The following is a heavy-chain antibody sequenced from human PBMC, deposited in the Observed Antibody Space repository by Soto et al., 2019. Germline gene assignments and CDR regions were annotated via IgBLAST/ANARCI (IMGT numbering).Heavy chain of an antibody. J-gene: IGHJ4*02. CDR2: IYYSGST. Sequence: SETLSLTCTVSGGSISSSSYYWGWIRQPPGKGLEWIGSIYYSGSTYYNPSLKSRVTISVDTSKNQFSLKLSSVTAADTAVYYCAKDVWGHTLGDLDFWSGYKAYFDYWGQGTLVTVSS. V-gene: IGHV4-39*07. CDR1: GGSISSSSYY. CDR3: AKDVWGHTLGDLDFWSGYKAYFDY. D-gene: IGHD3-3*01.